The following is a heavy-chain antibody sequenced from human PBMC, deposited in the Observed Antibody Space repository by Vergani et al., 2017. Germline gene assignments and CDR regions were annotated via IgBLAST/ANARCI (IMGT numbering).Heavy chain of an antibody. V-gene: IGHV1-69*04. D-gene: IGHD2-21*01. CDR3: AYCGGDCYSPYYYYYYYMDV. J-gene: IGHJ6*03. CDR2: IIPILGIA. Sequence: QVQLVQSGAEVKKPGSSVKVSCKASGGTFSSYAISWVRQAPGQGLEWMGRIIPILGIANYAQKFQGRVTITADNSTSTAYMELSSLRSEDTAVYYCAYCGGDCYSPYYYYYYYMDVWGKGTTVTVSS. CDR1: GGTFSSYA.